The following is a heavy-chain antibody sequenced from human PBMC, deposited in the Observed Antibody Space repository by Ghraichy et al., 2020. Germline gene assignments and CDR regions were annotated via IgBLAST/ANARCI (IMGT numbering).Heavy chain of an antibody. CDR1: GFTFSSYA. D-gene: IGHD2-2*01. V-gene: IGHV3-23*01. CDR3: AKDRSDIVVVPAAPPWADSSDAFDI. J-gene: IGHJ3*02. Sequence: GGSLRLSCAASGFTFSSYAMSWVRQAPGKGLEWVSAISGSGGSTYYADSVKGRFTISRDNSKNTLYLQMNSLRAEDTAVYYCAKDRSDIVVVPAAPPWADSSDAFDIWGQGTMVTVSS. CDR2: ISGSGGST.